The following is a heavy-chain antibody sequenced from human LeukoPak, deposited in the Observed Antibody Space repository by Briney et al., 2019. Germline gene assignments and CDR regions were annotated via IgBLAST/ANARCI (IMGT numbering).Heavy chain of an antibody. CDR1: GASINSGGHY. CDR2: IYSSTSI. CDR3: AAGGLRWLQRVVYYYGMDV. J-gene: IGHJ6*02. Sequence: PSETLSLTCIVSGASINSGGHYWSWIRQHPGQGLEWIGHIYSSTSIYYNPPLKSRLTISMDTSKNQFSLKMSSVTAADTAVYYCAAGGLRWLQRVVYYYGMDVWGQGTTVTVSS. D-gene: IGHD5-24*01. V-gene: IGHV4-31*03.